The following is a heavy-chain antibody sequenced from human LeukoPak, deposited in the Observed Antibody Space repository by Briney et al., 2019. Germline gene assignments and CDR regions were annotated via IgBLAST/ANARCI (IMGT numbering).Heavy chain of an antibody. Sequence: GGSLRLSCAASGFTFSSYAMSWVRQAPGRRLEWVSAISGSGGSTYYADSVKGRFTISRDNSKNTLYLQMNSLRAEDTAVYYCAKDDYSNRGFFDYWGQGTLVTVSS. CDR2: ISGSGGST. D-gene: IGHD4-11*01. V-gene: IGHV3-23*01. CDR1: GFTFSSYA. CDR3: AKDDYSNRGFFDY. J-gene: IGHJ4*02.